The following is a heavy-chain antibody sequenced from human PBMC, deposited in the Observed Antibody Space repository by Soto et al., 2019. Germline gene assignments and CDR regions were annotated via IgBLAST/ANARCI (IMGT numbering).Heavy chain of an antibody. CDR3: ARGSIGFLKGGWFDP. J-gene: IGHJ5*02. D-gene: IGHD6-25*01. CDR2: IGSTGNTI. V-gene: IGHV3-11*01. Sequence: QVQLVESGGGLVKPGGSLRLSCAVSGFTFSDYSMNWLRQAPGKGLEWVSYIGSTGNTIYYADSVKGRFTISRDTANSSLHLQMNSLRADDTAVYFCARGSIGFLKGGWFDPWGQGTLVTVSS. CDR1: GFTFSDYS.